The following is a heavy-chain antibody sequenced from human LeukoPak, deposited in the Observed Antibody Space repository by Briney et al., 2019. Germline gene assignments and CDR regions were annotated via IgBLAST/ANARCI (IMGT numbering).Heavy chain of an antibody. Sequence: ASQTLSLTCTVSGGSISSGGYYWSWIRQHPGKGLEWIGYIYYSGSTYYNPSLKSRVTISVDTSKNQFSLKLSSVTAADTAVYYCARAVAGTFVYFQHWGQGTLVTVSS. CDR1: GGSISSGGYY. CDR2: IYYSGST. CDR3: ARAVAGTFVYFQH. J-gene: IGHJ1*01. V-gene: IGHV4-31*03. D-gene: IGHD6-19*01.